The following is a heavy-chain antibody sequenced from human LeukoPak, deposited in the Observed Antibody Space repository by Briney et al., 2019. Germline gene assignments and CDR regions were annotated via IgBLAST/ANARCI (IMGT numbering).Heavy chain of an antibody. CDR2: ISYDGSNQ. Sequence: GRSLRLSCAASGFTFSSYAMHWVRQAPGKGLEWVAVISYDGSNQYYADSVKDRFTISRDSSKNTLYLQMNSLRPEDTAVYCCARDRSTMSWYFDLWGRGTLVSVSS. V-gene: IGHV3-30*04. J-gene: IGHJ2*01. CDR1: GFTFSSYA. CDR3: ARDRSTMSWYFDL. D-gene: IGHD3-22*01.